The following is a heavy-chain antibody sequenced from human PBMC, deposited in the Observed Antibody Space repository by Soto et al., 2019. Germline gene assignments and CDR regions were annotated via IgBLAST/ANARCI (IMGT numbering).Heavy chain of an antibody. J-gene: IGHJ4*02. V-gene: IGHV4-34*01. CDR3: ARVATMVRSIDY. D-gene: IGHD3-10*01. CDR2: INHSGST. CDR1: GGSFSGYY. Sequence: SETLSLTCAVYGGSFSGYYWSWIRQPPGKGLEWIGEINHSGSTNYNPSLKSRVTISVDTSKNQFSLKLSSVTAADTAVYYCARVATMVRSIDYWGQGTLVTAPQ.